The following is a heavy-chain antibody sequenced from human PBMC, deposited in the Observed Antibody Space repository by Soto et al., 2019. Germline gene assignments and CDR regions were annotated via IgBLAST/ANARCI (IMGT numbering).Heavy chain of an antibody. D-gene: IGHD6-19*01. CDR2: IYYSGST. V-gene: IGHV4-39*01. CDR3: ARTRWSRAVADRAFDI. CDR1: GGSISSSSYY. J-gene: IGHJ3*02. Sequence: QLQLQESGPGLVKPSETLSLTCTVSGGSISSSSYYWGWIRQPPVKGLEWIGSIYYSGSTYYNPSLKRVVTIAVDTSKNQFSLKLSSVTAADTAVYYCARTRWSRAVADRAFDIWGQGTMVTVSS.